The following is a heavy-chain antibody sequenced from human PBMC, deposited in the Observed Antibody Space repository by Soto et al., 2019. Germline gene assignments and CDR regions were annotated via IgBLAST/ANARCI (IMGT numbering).Heavy chain of an antibody. CDR3: ARYNSYAIDY. J-gene: IGHJ4*02. CDR1: GTSISSYY. V-gene: IGHV4-59*01. D-gene: IGHD2-8*01. Sequence: SETLSLTCTGSGTSISSYYWSWIRQPPGKGLEWIANIHYSGTTSYNPSLASRVTLSVDTSKNQFSLKMTSVTAADRAMYFCARYNSYAIDYWGRGTLVTVSS. CDR2: IHYSGTT.